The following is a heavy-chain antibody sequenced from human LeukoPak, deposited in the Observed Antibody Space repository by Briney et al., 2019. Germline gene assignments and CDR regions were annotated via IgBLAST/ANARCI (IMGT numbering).Heavy chain of an antibody. CDR3: AKDLNRGLPDY. V-gene: IGHV3-30*18. CDR2: ISYDGSSE. Sequence: GGSLRLSCAASGFTFSDYGMHWVRQAPGKGLEWMAVISYDGSSEYYADSVKGRITISRDNSKNTLYLQMSSLRAEDTALYYCAKDLNRGLPDYWGQGTLVTVPS. D-gene: IGHD2-21*01. J-gene: IGHJ4*02. CDR1: GFTFSDYG.